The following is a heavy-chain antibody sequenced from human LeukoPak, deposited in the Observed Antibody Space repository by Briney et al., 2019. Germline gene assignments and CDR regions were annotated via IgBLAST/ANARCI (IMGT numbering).Heavy chain of an antibody. CDR2: ISGSGGST. Sequence: GGSLRLSCAASGFTFSSYAMSWVRQAPGKGLEWVSAISGSGGSTYYADSVKGRFTISRDNSKNTLYLQMNSLRAEDTAVYYCAKGDHYYDSSGYFSWGQGTLVTVSS. J-gene: IGHJ4*02. CDR1: GFTFSSYA. V-gene: IGHV3-23*01. CDR3: AKGDHYYDSSGYFS. D-gene: IGHD3-22*01.